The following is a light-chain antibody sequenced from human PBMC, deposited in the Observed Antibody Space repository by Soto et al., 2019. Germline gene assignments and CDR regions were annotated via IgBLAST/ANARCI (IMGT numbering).Light chain of an antibody. Sequence: QSALTQPPSASGSPGQSVTISCTGTSSDVGGYNYVSWYQQHPGKAPRLMIYEVSKRPSGVPDRFSGSKSGNTASLTVSGLKAEDEADYYCSSYAGYNILYVFVTGTKLTVL. V-gene: IGLV2-8*01. CDR3: SSYAGYNILYV. CDR2: EVS. J-gene: IGLJ1*01. CDR1: SSDVGGYNY.